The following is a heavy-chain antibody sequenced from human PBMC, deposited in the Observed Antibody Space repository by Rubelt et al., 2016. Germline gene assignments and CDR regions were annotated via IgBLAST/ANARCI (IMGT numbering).Heavy chain of an antibody. CDR2: SGRT. D-gene: IGHD3-16*02. V-gene: IGHV4-34*01. CDR3: ARVKYYDYVWGSYREGPDY. J-gene: IGHJ4*02. Sequence: SGRTYYNPSLKSRVTISVDTSKNQFSLKLSSVTAADTAVYYCARVKYYDYVWGSYREGPDYWGQGTLVTVSS.